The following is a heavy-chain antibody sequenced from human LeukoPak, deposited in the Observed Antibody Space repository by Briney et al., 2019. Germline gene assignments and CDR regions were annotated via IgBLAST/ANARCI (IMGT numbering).Heavy chain of an antibody. CDR2: INHSGST. CDR1: GGSFSGYY. V-gene: IGHV4-34*01. Sequence: NPSETLSLTCAVYGGSFSGYYWSWIRQPPGKGLEWIGEINHSGSTNYNPSLKSRVTISVDTSKNQFSLKLSSVSAADTAVYYCARGHLVKSIAAAGPGWYFDLWGRGTLVTVSS. CDR3: ARGHLVKSIAAAGPGWYFDL. D-gene: IGHD6-13*01. J-gene: IGHJ2*01.